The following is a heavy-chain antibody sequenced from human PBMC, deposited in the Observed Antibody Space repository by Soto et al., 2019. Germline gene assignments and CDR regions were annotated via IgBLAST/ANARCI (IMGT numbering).Heavy chain of an antibody. V-gene: IGHV3-48*01. CDR2: ISSSSSTI. J-gene: IGHJ6*02. CDR1: GFTFSSYS. Sequence: PGGSLRLSCAASGFTFSSYSMNWVRQAPGEGLEWVSYISSSSSTIYYADSVKGRFTISRDNSKNTLYLQMNSLRAEDTAVYYCAKDPKLYYYYGMDVWGQGTTVTVSS. CDR3: AKDPKLYYYYGMDV.